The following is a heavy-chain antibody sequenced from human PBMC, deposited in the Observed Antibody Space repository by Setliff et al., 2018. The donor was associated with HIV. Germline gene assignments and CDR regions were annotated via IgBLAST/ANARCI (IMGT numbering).Heavy chain of an antibody. CDR1: GVSITTDGYY. CDR3: ARHSRGYDSQPFDY. Sequence: PSETLSLTCSVSGVSITTDGYYWSWIRHYPGKGLEWIGYMYHSGSTYYNASLAGRLIMSLDPSKNQFSLKLNSMTAADTAMYYCARHSRGYDSQPFDYWGQGTLVTVSS. CDR2: MYHSGST. D-gene: IGHD3-22*01. J-gene: IGHJ4*02. V-gene: IGHV4-31*03.